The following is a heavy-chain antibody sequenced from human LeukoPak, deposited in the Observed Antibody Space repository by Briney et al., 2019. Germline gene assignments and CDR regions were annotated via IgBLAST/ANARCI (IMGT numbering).Heavy chain of an antibody. Sequence: GGSLRLSCAASGFTVSSNYMTWVRQAPGKGLEWVSVIYSGGSTYDADSVKGRFTISRDNSKNTMYLQMNSLRAEDTAVYYCATSPASSCLDDWGQGTLVTVSS. D-gene: IGHD6-13*01. CDR3: ATSPASSCLDD. J-gene: IGHJ4*02. V-gene: IGHV3-53*01. CDR2: IYSGGST. CDR1: GFTVSSNY.